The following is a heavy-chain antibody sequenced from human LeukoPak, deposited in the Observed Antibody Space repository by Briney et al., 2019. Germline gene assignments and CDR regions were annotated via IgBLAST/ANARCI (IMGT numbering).Heavy chain of an antibody. D-gene: IGHD1-14*01. Sequence: SETLSLTCTVSGGSITNYYWTWIRQPPGKGLEWIGYIHYSGSTNYTPSLKSRVTISVDTSKNQFSLKLSSVTAADTAVYYCARASITYYYYYYMGVWGKGTTVTVPS. CDR2: IHYSGST. CDR3: ARASITYYYYYYMGV. J-gene: IGHJ6*03. CDR1: GGSITNYY. V-gene: IGHV4-59*01.